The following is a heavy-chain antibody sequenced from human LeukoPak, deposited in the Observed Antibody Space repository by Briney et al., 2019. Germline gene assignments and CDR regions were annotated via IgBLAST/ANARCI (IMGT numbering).Heavy chain of an antibody. CDR2: ISAYNGNT. Sequence: ASVKVSCKASGYTFTSFGISWVRQAPGQGLEWMGWISAYNGNTNYAQKLQGRVTMTTDTSTNTAYMELRSLRSDDTAVYYCARGPYCSGDTCYSQFFDYWGHGTLVTVSS. V-gene: IGHV1-18*01. J-gene: IGHJ4*01. D-gene: IGHD2-15*01. CDR1: GYTFTSFG. CDR3: ARGPYCSGDTCYSQFFDY.